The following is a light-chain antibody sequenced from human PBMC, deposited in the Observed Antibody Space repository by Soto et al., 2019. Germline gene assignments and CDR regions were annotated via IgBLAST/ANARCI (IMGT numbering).Light chain of an antibody. CDR2: GDT. J-gene: IGLJ1*01. V-gene: IGLV2-23*01. CDR3: CSCAGHSTYV. CDR1: SNDAGGYYL. Sequence: QSALTQPASVSGSPGQSITISCTGVSNDAGGYYLVSWYQQHPGQAPKLIIYGDTKRPSGVSSRFSGSTSANTPSLTISGLQAADEADYYCCSCAGHSTYVFAGGTKVTVL.